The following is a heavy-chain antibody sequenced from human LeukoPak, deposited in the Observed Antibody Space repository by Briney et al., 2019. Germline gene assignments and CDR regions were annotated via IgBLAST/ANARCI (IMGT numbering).Heavy chain of an antibody. D-gene: IGHD5/OR15-5a*01. V-gene: IGHV3-11*01. CDR3: ARVMNSVGAFDI. Sequence: GGSLRLSCAASGFTFSDYYITWIRQAPGKGLEWVSYISSSGSTIYYADSVKGRFTISRDNAKTSLYLQMNSLRAEDTAVYYCARVMNSVGAFDIWGQGTMVTVSS. J-gene: IGHJ3*02. CDR1: GFTFSDYY. CDR2: ISSSGSTI.